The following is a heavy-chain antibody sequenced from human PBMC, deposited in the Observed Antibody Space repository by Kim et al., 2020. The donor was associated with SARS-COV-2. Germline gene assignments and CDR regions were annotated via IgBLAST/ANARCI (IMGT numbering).Heavy chain of an antibody. V-gene: IGHV4-39*01. D-gene: IGHD6-19*01. CDR1: GGSISSSSYY. CDR3: ASPGGSSGGTGYYYYYLDV. Sequence: SETLSLTCTVSGGSISSSSYYWGWIRQPPGKGLEWIGSIYYSGSTYYNPSLKSRVTISVDTSKNQFSLKLSSVTAADTAVYYCASPGGSSGGTGYYYYYLDVRGKGTTVTVSS. CDR2: IYYSGST. J-gene: IGHJ6*03.